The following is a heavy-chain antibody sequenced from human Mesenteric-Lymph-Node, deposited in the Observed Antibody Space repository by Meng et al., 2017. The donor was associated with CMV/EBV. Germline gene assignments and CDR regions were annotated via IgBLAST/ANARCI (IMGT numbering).Heavy chain of an antibody. V-gene: IGHV3-53*01. CDR2: IYSGGNT. J-gene: IGHJ5*02. D-gene: IGHD2-2*01. CDR3: ASGPEYCSSTSCHGWFDP. Sequence: GGSLRLSCAASGFTVSSNYMSWVRQAPGKGLECVSVIYSGGNTFYADPVRGRFTISRDNSKNMLYLQMNNLRAEDTAVYYCASGPEYCSSTSCHGWFDPWGQGTLVTVSS. CDR1: GFTVSSNY.